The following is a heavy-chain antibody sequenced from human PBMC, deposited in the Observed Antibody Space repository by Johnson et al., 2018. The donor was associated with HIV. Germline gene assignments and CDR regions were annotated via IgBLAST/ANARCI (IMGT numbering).Heavy chain of an antibody. CDR3: AKHLDGDSNDAFDI. V-gene: IGHV3-23*04. D-gene: IGHD4-17*01. CDR1: GFTFRNSA. Sequence: VQLVESGGGLVQPGGSLRLSCAAYGFTFRNSAMNWVRQAPGKGLEWVSGISGSGVSTYYADSVKGRFTISRDNSKNTLYLQVNSLRAEDTAVYYCAKHLDGDSNDAFDIWGQGTMVTVSS. J-gene: IGHJ3*02. CDR2: ISGSGVST.